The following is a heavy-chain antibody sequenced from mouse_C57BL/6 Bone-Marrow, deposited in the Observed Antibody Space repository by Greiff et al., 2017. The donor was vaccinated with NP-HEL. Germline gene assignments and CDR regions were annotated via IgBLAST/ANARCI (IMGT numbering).Heavy chain of an antibody. J-gene: IGHJ3*01. CDR3: ARDGYYVGFAY. CDR1: GFTFSDYG. Sequence: EVQLQQSGGGLVKPGGSLKLSCAASGFTFSDYGMHWVRQAPEKGLEWVAYISSGSSTIYYADTVQGRFTISRDNANNTLFLQMTSLRSEDTAMYYCARDGYYVGFAYWGQGTLVTVSA. CDR2: ISSGSSTI. D-gene: IGHD2-3*01. V-gene: IGHV5-17*01.